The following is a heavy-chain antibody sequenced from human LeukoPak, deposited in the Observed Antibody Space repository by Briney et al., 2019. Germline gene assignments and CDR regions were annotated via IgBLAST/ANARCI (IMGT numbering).Heavy chain of an antibody. Sequence: PGGSLRLSCAASGFTFSTYEMNWVRQAPGKGLEWVSYISSSGSTIYYADSVKGRFTISRDNAKNSLYLQMNSLRAEDTAVYYCARDPYSSFWYLQHWGQGTLVTVSS. D-gene: IGHD6-6*01. J-gene: IGHJ1*01. CDR2: ISSSGSTI. CDR3: ARDPYSSFWYLQH. V-gene: IGHV3-48*03. CDR1: GFTFSTYE.